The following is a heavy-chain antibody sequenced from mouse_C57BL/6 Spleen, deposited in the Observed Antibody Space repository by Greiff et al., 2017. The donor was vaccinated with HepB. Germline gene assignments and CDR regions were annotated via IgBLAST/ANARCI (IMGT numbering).Heavy chain of an antibody. V-gene: IGHV5-17*01. Sequence: EVKVVESGGGLVKPGGSLKLSCAASGFTFSDYGMHWVRQAPEKGLEWVAYISSGSSTIYYADTVKGRFTISRDNAKNTLFLQMTSLRSEDTAMYYCARGDYGSKDWYFDVWGTGTTVTVSS. D-gene: IGHD1-1*01. CDR3: ARGDYGSKDWYFDV. J-gene: IGHJ1*03. CDR1: GFTFSDYG. CDR2: ISSGSSTI.